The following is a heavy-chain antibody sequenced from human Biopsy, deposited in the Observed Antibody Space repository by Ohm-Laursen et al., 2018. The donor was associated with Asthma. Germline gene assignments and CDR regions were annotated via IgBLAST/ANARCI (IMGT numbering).Heavy chain of an antibody. CDR3: AQKAGSCISRTCYSLDF. V-gene: IGHV1-69*01. J-gene: IGHJ4*02. Sequence: GSSVKVSCQSLGGTFNTYVIGWVRQDPGQGLGWLGGINSVFGTTTYPQKFQDRVTITADDSTSTVYMELSSLRSEDTAVYYCAQKAGSCISRTCYSLDFWGQGTLVTVSS. D-gene: IGHD2-2*01. CDR1: GGTFNTYV. CDR2: INSVFGTT.